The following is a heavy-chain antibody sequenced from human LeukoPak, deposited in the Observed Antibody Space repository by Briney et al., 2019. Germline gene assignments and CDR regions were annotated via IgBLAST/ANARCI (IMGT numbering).Heavy chain of an antibody. J-gene: IGHJ4*02. CDR2: IHYPEST. CDR1: GCSISSGYF. V-gene: IGHV4-38-2*01. D-gene: IGHD4-23*01. CDR3: ARGRGRHVGTRWHPDTHHDY. Sequence: PSGTLSLTCAVSGCSISSGYFWGWIRRPPGKGLEWIGTIHYPESTYYNPSLNSRLTISIDTSKNHFSLKLSSVTAADTALYYCARGRGRHVGTRWHPDTHHDYWGQGILVTVSS.